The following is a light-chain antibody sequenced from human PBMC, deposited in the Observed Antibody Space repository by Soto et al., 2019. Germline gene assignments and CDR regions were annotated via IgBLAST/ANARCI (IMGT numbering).Light chain of an antibody. CDR3: QQSYSTLIT. CDR1: QSISSS. J-gene: IGKJ5*01. Sequence: DIQMTQSPSSLSASVGDRVTITCRASQSISSSLNWYQQKPGKAPKLLIYAASSLQSGVPSRFSGSGSGTDLTLTISSLQTEDFATYYCQQSYSTLITFGQGTRLEIK. V-gene: IGKV1-39*01. CDR2: AAS.